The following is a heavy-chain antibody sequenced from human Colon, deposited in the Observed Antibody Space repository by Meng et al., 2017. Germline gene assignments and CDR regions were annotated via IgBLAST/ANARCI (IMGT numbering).Heavy chain of an antibody. D-gene: IGHD1-1*01. CDR3: GRDQGRQLINH. Sequence: QVQRQGSGPGLGKPSGPRSLTCTVSGDSISSDIWWSWVRQPPGKGLEWIGEVYHRGDTNYNPSLKSRVVISVDRSKNQFSLNLSSVTAADTAVYYCGRDQGRQLINHWGQGTLVTVSS. CDR1: GDSISSDIW. V-gene: IGHV4-4*02. CDR2: VYHRGDT. J-gene: IGHJ4*02.